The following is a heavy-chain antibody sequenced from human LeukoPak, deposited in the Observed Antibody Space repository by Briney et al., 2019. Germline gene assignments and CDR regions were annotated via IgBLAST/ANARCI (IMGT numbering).Heavy chain of an antibody. V-gene: IGHV3-30*14. Sequence: PGGSLRLSCAASGFTVSSNYMSWVRQPPGGGLEWVAIISYDGSNAYYADSARGRFTISRDNSKDTLYLQMDSLTIEDTAIYYCASGYDFWSGHPPSQYGMDVWGQGTTVTVSS. CDR3: ASGYDFWSGHPPSQYGMDV. J-gene: IGHJ6*02. D-gene: IGHD3-3*01. CDR2: ISYDGSNA. CDR1: GFTVSSNY.